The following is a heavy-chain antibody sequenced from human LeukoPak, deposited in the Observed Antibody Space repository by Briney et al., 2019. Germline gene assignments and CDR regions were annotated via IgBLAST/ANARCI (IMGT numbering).Heavy chain of an antibody. CDR2: IKQDGSAK. CDR1: GLTFSDYW. D-gene: IGHD1-26*01. J-gene: IGHJ4*02. CDR3: AKERATTTTFDY. Sequence: PGGSLRLSCAAAGLTFSDYWMTWVRQAPGKGLEWVANIKQDGSAKYYVDSVQGRFTISRDNAKNSLYLQMDSLRTEDTAVYYCAKERATTTTFDYWGQGTLITVSS. V-gene: IGHV3-7*05.